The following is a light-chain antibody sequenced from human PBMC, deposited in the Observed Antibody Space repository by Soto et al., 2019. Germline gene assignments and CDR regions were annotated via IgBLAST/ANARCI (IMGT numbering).Light chain of an antibody. CDR3: YHYNSWPCT. Sequence: EIVMTQSPDTLSVSPGERATLSCRASQSVSSNLAWYQQKPGQAPRLLIYDASTRAPGFPARFSGSGSGTEFTLTISSLQSEDFAVYYCYHYNSWPCTFGQGTKVDIK. CDR1: QSVSSN. CDR2: DAS. V-gene: IGKV3-15*01. J-gene: IGKJ2*02.